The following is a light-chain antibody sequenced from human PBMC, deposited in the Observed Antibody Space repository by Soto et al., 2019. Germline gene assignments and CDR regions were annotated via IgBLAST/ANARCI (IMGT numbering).Light chain of an antibody. Sequence: QSVLTQPPSASGTPGQRVTISCSGSSSNIGTNTVNWYQQLPGTAPKVLIYNNHERPSGVPDRLSGSKSGTSASLAISGLQSDDEADYYCAASDESLWLFGGGTKLTVL. J-gene: IGLJ3*02. CDR3: AASDESLWL. CDR1: SSNIGTNT. V-gene: IGLV1-44*01. CDR2: NNH.